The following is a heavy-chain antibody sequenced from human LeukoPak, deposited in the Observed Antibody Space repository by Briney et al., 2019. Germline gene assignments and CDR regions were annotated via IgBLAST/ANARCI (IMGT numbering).Heavy chain of an antibody. V-gene: IGHV1-46*01. J-gene: IGHJ4*02. D-gene: IGHD1-1*01. CDR3: ARGTTDDY. CDR1: GGTFSSYA. Sequence: VASVKVSCKASGGTFSSYAISWVRQAPGQGLEWMGVINPSGGSTRYAQKFQGRVTMTGDPSTRTVYMELSSLTSDDTAVYYCARGTTDDYWGQGTPVTVSS. CDR2: INPSGGST.